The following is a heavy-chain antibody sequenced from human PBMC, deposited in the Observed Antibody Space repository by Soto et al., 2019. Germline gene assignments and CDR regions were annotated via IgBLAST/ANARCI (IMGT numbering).Heavy chain of an antibody. CDR3: ASGNDYVWGSYRYGLDY. CDR1: GYTFTSYA. V-gene: IGHV1-3*01. J-gene: IGHJ4*02. D-gene: IGHD3-16*02. Sequence: ASVKVSCKASGYTFTSYAMHWVRQAPGQRLEWMGWINAGNGNTKYSQKFQGRVTITRDTSASTAYMELSSLRSEDTAVYYCASGNDYVWGSYRYGLDYWDQGTLVTVSS. CDR2: INAGNGNT.